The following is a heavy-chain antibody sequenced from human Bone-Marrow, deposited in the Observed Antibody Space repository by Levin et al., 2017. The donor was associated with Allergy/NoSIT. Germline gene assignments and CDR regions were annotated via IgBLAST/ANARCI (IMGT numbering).Heavy chain of an antibody. Sequence: ASVKVSCKVSGYTLTELSMHWVRQAPGKGLEWMGGFDPEDGETINAQKFQGRVTMTEDTSTDTAYMELRSLRSEDTAVYYCATDRLGGRHTYYCLDVWGQGTTVTVSS. CDR1: GYTLTELS. J-gene: IGHJ6*02. CDR2: FDPEDGET. CDR3: ATDRLGGRHTYYCLDV. D-gene: IGHD1-26*01. V-gene: IGHV1-24*01.